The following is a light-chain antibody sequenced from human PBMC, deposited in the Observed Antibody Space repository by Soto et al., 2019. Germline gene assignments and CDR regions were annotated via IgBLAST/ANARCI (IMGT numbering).Light chain of an antibody. J-gene: IGLJ2*01. CDR3: SSYAGYNNFVV. V-gene: IGLV2-8*01. Sequence: QSVLTQPPSASGSPGQSVTISCTGTSSDVGGYKYVSWYQQHPGKVPNLMIYEVNKRPSGVPDRFSGSKSGNTASLTVSGLQAEDEADYYCSSYAGYNNFVVFGGGTKLTVL. CDR2: EVN. CDR1: SSDVGGYKY.